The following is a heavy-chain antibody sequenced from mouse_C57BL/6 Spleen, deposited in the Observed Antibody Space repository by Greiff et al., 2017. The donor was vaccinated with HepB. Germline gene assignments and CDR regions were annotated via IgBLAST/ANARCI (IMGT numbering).Heavy chain of an antibody. J-gene: IGHJ2*01. CDR1: GFTFSSYA. CDR2: ISDGGSYT. V-gene: IGHV5-4*01. CDR3: AREFDGYFDY. Sequence: EVMLVESGGGLVKPGGSLKLSCAASGFTFSSYAMSWVRQTPEKRLEWVATISDGGSYTYYPDNVKGRFTISKDNAKNNLYLQMGHLKSEDTAMYYCAREFDGYFDYWGQGATLTVSS. D-gene: IGHD2-3*01.